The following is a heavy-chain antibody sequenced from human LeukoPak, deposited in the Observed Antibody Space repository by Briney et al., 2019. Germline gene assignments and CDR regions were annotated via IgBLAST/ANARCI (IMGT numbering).Heavy chain of an antibody. CDR2: IYYSGSN. Sequence: SETLSLTRTVSGGPISRYYGSCIREPPGGGLECLGYIYYSGSNIYPPSPESRDTISVDTSKNHFSLTLSSVTAADTAVYYCARFFLELADAFDIWGQGTMVTVSS. CDR3: ARFFLELADAFDI. D-gene: IGHD6-13*01. J-gene: IGHJ3*02. CDR1: GGPISRYY. V-gene: IGHV4-59*01.